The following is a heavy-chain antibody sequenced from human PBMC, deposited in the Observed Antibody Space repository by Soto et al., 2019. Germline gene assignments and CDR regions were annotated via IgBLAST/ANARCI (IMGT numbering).Heavy chain of an antibody. CDR2: INSDGSST. D-gene: IGHD3-3*01. Sequence: PGGSLRLSCAASGFTFSSYWMHWVRQAPGKGLVWVSRINSDGSSTSYADSVKGRLTISRDNAKNTLYLQMNSLRAEDTAVYYCARDGPEYYDFWSGYGKFDYWGQGTLVTVSS. J-gene: IGHJ4*02. CDR3: ARDGPEYYDFWSGYGKFDY. CDR1: GFTFSSYW. V-gene: IGHV3-74*01.